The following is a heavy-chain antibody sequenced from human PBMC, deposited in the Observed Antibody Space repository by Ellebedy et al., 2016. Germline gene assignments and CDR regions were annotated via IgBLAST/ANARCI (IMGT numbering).Heavy chain of an antibody. CDR2: INHSGST. Sequence: SETLSLTXAVYGGSFSGYYWSWIRQPPGKGLEWIGEINHSGSTNYNPSLKSRVTISVDTSKNQFSLKLSSVTAADTAVYYCARGDFNDAFDIWGQGTMVTVSS. V-gene: IGHV4-34*01. CDR3: ARGDFNDAFDI. J-gene: IGHJ3*02. CDR1: GGSFSGYY. D-gene: IGHD3-3*01.